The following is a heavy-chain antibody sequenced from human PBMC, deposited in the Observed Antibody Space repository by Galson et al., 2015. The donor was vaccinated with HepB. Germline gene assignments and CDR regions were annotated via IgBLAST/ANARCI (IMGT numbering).Heavy chain of an antibody. J-gene: IGHJ3*02. CDR1: GGTFSSFG. Sequence: SVKVSCKASGGTFSSFGISWVRQVPGQGLEWMGEITPTSGTTKYSWKFQGRVKITADEFTTTVYMEMTSLRSEDTAVYYCARYHYHYDTSAQKVADDGFDIWGQRTVVTVSS. CDR2: ITPTSGTT. D-gene: IGHD3-22*01. CDR3: ARYHYHYDTSAQKVADDGFDI. V-gene: IGHV1-69*13.